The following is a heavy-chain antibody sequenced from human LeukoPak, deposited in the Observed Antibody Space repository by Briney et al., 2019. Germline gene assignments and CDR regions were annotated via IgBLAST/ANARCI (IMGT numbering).Heavy chain of an antibody. J-gene: IGHJ3*02. CDR3: AREGVGATIAEDAFDI. V-gene: IGHV3-53*01. CDR2: IYSGGST. CDR1: GFTVSSNY. D-gene: IGHD1-26*01. Sequence: PGGSLRLSCAASGFTVSSNYMSRVRQAPGKGLEWVSVIYSGGSTYYADSVKGRFTISRDNSKNTLYLQMNSLRAEDTAVYYCAREGVGATIAEDAFDIWGQGTMVTVSS.